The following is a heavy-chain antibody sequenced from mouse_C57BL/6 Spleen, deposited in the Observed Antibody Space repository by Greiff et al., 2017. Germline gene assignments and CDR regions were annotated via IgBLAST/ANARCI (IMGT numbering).Heavy chain of an antibody. CDR2: ILPGSGST. V-gene: IGHV1-9*01. J-gene: IGHJ2*01. Sequence: VQLQQSGAELMKPGASVKLSCKATGYTFTGSWIEWVKQRPGHGLEWIGEILPGSGSTNYNEKFKGKATFTADTSSNTAYMQLSSLTTADSAIYYCARAQFITTVVAPFDYWGQGTTLTVAS. CDR1: GYTFTGSW. CDR3: ARAQFITTVVAPFDY. D-gene: IGHD1-1*01.